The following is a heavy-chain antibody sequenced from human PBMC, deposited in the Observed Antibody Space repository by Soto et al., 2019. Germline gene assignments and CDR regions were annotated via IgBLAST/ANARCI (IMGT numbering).Heavy chain of an antibody. CDR3: VRDRTHNWFDP. V-gene: IGHV3-74*03. CDR1: GFTFSNHW. CDR2: ISNDGSDT. J-gene: IGHJ5*02. Sequence: EVQVVESGGGLVQPGGSLRLSCAASGFTFSNHWMHWVRQAPGKGPVWVSRISNDGSDTTYADSVKGRFTISRDNAKNTVYLQMNSLSAEATAVSQCVRDRTHNWFDPWGQGTPVTVSS.